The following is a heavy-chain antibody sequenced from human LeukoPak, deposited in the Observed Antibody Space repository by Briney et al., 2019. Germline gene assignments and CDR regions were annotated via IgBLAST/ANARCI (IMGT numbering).Heavy chain of an antibody. J-gene: IGHJ4*02. V-gene: IGHV3-53*01. Sequence: GSLRLSCAASGFTVSNKYMSWVRQAPGKGLECVSVIYDGGNTYYADSVKGRFTISRDNSKNTLYLQVNSLRAEDTAVYYCARGGASELYYFDYWGQGTLVTVSS. D-gene: IGHD2-15*01. CDR1: GFTVSNKY. CDR2: IYDGGNT. CDR3: ARGGASELYYFDY.